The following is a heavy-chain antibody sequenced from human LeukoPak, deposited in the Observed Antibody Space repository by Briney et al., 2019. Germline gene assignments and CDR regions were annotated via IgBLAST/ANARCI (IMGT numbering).Heavy chain of an antibody. CDR1: GGSMSSYF. D-gene: IGHD6-13*01. CDR2: IHNSGDT. V-gene: IGHV4-59*01. Sequence: SETLSLTCTVSGGSMSSYFWSWIRQPPGKGLEWIGYIHNSGDTMYNPSLQGRVTISVDTSKNEFSLKLNSVTAADTAVYQCSNGRGYRIEDWGQGTLVTVSS. CDR3: SNGRGYRIED. J-gene: IGHJ4*02.